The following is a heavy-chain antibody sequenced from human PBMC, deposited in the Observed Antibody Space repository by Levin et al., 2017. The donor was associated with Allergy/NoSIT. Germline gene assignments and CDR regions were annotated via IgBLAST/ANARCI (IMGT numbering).Heavy chain of an antibody. CDR2: ISYDGSNK. J-gene: IGHJ5*02. CDR1: GFTFSSYG. Sequence: GGSLRLSCAASGFTFSSYGMHWVRQAPGKGLEWVAVISYDGSNKYYADSVKGRFTISRDNSKNTLYLQMNSLRAEDTAVYYCAKGAAGAVPAARVGPWGQGTLVTVSS. CDR3: AKGAAGAVPAARVGP. D-gene: IGHD2-2*01. V-gene: IGHV3-30*18.